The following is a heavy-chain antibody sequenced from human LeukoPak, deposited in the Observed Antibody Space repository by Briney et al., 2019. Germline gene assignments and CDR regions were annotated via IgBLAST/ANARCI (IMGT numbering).Heavy chain of an antibody. J-gene: IGHJ4*02. V-gene: IGHV1-2*06. D-gene: IGHD4-17*01. CDR3: ARTDGVDY. CDR1: GYTFTGYY. CDR2: INPNSGGT. Sequence: ASVRVSCKASGYTFTGYYIHWVRQAPGQGLEWMGRINPNSGGTNYAQKFQGRVTLTRDTSITTAYMELSSLRSDDTAVYYCARTDGVDYWGQGTLVTVSS.